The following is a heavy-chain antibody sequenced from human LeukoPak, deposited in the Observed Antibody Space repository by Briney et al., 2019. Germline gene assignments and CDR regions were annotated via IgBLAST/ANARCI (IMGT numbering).Heavy chain of an antibody. CDR1: GGTFSSYA. CDR3: ARDQYCSSTSCYLEFWFDP. CDR2: IIPIFGTA. Sequence: SVKVSCKASGGTFSSYAISWVRQAHGQGLEWMGRIIPIFGTANYAQKFQGRVTITTDESTSTAYMELSSLRSEDTAVYYCARDQYCSSTSCYLEFWFDPWGQGTLVTVSS. V-gene: IGHV1-69*05. D-gene: IGHD2-2*01. J-gene: IGHJ5*02.